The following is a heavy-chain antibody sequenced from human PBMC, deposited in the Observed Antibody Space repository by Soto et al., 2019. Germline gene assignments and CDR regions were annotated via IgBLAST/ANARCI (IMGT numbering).Heavy chain of an antibody. D-gene: IGHD2-2*01. J-gene: IGHJ3*02. CDR3: AADLYCSSTSCYGVGAFDI. V-gene: IGHV1-58*02. CDR1: GFTFTSSA. Sequence: ASVKVSCKASGFTFTSSAMQWVRQARGQRLEWIGWIVVGSGNTNYAQKFQERVTITRDMSTSTAYMELSSLRSEDTAVYYCAADLYCSSTSCYGVGAFDIWGQGTMVTVSS. CDR2: IVVGSGNT.